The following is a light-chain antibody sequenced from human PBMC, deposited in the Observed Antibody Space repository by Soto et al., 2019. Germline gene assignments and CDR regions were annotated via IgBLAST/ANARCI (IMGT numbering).Light chain of an antibody. Sequence: DIQMTQSPSTLSASVGDRVTLTCRASQSISSWLAWYQQKPGKAPKLLIYDASSLESGVPSRFSGSGAGTEFTLTISSLQPDDFATYYCQQYKSYSETFGQGTKVDIK. CDR3: QQYKSYSET. J-gene: IGKJ1*01. CDR1: QSISSW. V-gene: IGKV1-5*01. CDR2: DAS.